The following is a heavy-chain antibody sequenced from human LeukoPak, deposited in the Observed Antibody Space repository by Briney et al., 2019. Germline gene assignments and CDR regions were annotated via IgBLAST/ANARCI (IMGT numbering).Heavy chain of an antibody. D-gene: IGHD3-10*01. CDR3: ARGAMVRGVIPRFDY. CDR2: IYYSGST. J-gene: IGHJ4*02. V-gene: IGHV4-30-4*01. CDR1: GGSISSGDYY. Sequence: SSETLSLTCTVSGGSISSGDYYWSWIRQLPGKGLEWIGYIYYSGSTYYNPSLKSRVTISVDTSKNQFSLKLSSVTAADTAVYYCARGAMVRGVIPRFDYWGQGTLVTVSS.